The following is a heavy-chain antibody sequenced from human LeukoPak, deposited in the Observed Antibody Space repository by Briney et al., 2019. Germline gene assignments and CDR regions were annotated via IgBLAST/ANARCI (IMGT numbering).Heavy chain of an antibody. D-gene: IGHD2-15*01. Sequence: PGGSLRLSCAASGFIVSSYYMAWVRQAPGKGLEWVSVIYSGGSTYYADSVKGRFIISRDNSKNTLLLQMNSLRAEDTAVYYCARGNLPSIVNYWGQGTLVTVSS. CDR1: GFIVSSYY. CDR2: IYSGGST. V-gene: IGHV3-53*01. CDR3: ARGNLPSIVNY. J-gene: IGHJ4*02.